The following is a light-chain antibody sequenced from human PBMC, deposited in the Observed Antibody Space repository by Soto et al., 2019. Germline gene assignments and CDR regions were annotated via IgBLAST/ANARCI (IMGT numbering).Light chain of an antibody. CDR1: SGSVSTSYY. CDR3: VLYMGSGISV. Sequence: QAVVTQEPSFSVSPGRTVTLTCGLSSGSVSTSYYPSWYQQTPGQAPRTLIYNTNTRSSGVPDRFSGSILGNKAALTITGAQAYDESEYYCVLYMGSGISVFGGGTQLTVL. V-gene: IGLV8-61*01. CDR2: NTN. J-gene: IGLJ2*01.